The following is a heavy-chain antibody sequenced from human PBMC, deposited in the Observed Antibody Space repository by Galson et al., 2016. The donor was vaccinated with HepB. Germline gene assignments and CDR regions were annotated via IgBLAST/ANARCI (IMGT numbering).Heavy chain of an antibody. CDR2: MSPNSGNT. D-gene: IGHD3-10*01. V-gene: IGHV1-8*01. CDR1: GYTFTSYD. Sequence: SVKVSCKASGYTFTSYDINWVRQATGQGLEWMGWMSPNSGNTGYAQKFQGRVTMTRNTSISTAYMELSSLRSEDTAVYYCARVLVWFGELSGDFYYGMDVWGQGTTVTVSS. CDR3: ARVLVWFGELSGDFYYGMDV. J-gene: IGHJ6*02.